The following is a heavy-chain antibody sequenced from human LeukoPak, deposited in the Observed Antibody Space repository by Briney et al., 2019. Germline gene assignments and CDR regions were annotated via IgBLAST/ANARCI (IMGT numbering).Heavy chain of an antibody. D-gene: IGHD5-24*01. V-gene: IGHV3-7*01. CDR1: GFTFSSSW. CDR2: INPEGSQT. Sequence: SGGSLRLSCAASGFTFSSSWMNWVRQAPGKGLQWVGNINPEGSQTRCVDSVMGRFTMSKDNAKNSLYLQMNSLRVEDTAVFYCAAWTDRGYNFWGQGTVVTVSS. J-gene: IGHJ4*02. CDR3: AAWTDRGYNF.